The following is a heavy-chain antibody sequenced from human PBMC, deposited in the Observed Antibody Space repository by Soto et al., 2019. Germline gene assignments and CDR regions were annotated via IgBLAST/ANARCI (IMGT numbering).Heavy chain of an antibody. CDR1: GGSISSSSYY. Sequence: QLQLQESGPGLVKPSETLSLTCTVSGGSISSSSYYWGWIRQPPGKGLEWIGSIYYSGSNYYNPSLKSRVTLAADTSKNQFALKLSCVTAADTAVYSCATRAGYCSSSSGSVAYWGQGSLVTVSS. CDR3: ATRAGYCSSSSGSVAY. D-gene: IGHD2-2*03. J-gene: IGHJ4*02. V-gene: IGHV4-39*01. CDR2: IYYSGSN.